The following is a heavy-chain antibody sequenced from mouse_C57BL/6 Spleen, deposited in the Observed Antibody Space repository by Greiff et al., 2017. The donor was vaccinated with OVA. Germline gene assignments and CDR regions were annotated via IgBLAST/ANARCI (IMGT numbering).Heavy chain of an antibody. CDR1: GFTFSSYA. Sequence: EVKLMESGGGLVKPGGSLKLSCAASGFTFSSYAMYWVRQTPEKRLEWVATISDGGSYTYYPDNVKGRFTISRDTAKNNLYLQMSHLKSEDTAMYYCARDVWFAYWGQGTLVTVSA. V-gene: IGHV5-4*01. J-gene: IGHJ3*01. CDR2: ISDGGSYT. CDR3: ARDVWFAY.